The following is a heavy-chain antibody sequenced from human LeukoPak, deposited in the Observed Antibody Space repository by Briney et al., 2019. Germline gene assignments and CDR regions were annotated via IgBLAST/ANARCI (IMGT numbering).Heavy chain of an antibody. Sequence: GGSLRLSCAASGFTFSSYSMNWVRQAPGKGLEWVSSISSSSSYIYYADSVKGRFTISRDNAKNSLYLQMNSLRAEDTALYYCAREGLYDYVWGSYRYTDYWGQGTLVTVSS. V-gene: IGHV3-21*01. CDR1: GFTFSSYS. J-gene: IGHJ4*02. CDR3: AREGLYDYVWGSYRYTDY. CDR2: ISSSSSYI. D-gene: IGHD3-16*02.